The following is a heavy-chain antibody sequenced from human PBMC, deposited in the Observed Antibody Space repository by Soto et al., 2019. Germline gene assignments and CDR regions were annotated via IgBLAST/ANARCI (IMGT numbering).Heavy chain of an antibody. Sequence: EVQMVESGGGLVQPGGSLRLSCAASRFTFTNQYIDWVRQAPGKGLEWVGRIGNKANSYTTEYAASVEGRFTISRDDSKKLVSLQMNSLKSEDTAVYHCTRGYSSVSIYAFDVWGQGTMVTVSS. V-gene: IGHV3-72*01. CDR2: IGNKANSYTT. CDR3: TRGYSSVSIYAFDV. D-gene: IGHD2-21*01. J-gene: IGHJ3*01. CDR1: RFTFTNQY.